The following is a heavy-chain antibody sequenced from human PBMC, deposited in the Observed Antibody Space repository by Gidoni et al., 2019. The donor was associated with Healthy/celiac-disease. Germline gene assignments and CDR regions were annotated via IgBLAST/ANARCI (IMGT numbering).Heavy chain of an antibody. CDR1: GFTFSSYS. CDR3: ASHGGSHYLNAFDT. V-gene: IGHV3-21*01. Sequence: GESGGGLVKTGGSLRLSCAASGFTFSSYSMNWVRQAPGKGLEWVSSISSSSSYIDYADSVKGRFTITRDKAKNSLYLQMNSLGAEETAVYYLASHGGSHYLNAFDTWGQGTMVTVSS. CDR2: ISSSSSYI. J-gene: IGHJ3*02. D-gene: IGHD1-26*01.